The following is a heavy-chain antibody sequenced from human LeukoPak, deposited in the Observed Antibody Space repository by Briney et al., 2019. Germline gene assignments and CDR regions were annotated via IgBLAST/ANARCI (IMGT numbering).Heavy chain of an antibody. D-gene: IGHD1-26*01. CDR1: GFTFSNYV. CDR3: AKVHLEGASSLDQ. CDR2: ISYDGSNK. J-gene: IGHJ4*02. Sequence: GGSLRLSCAASGFTFSNYVMRWVRQAPGKRLGWVAAISYDGSNKYYADSVKGRFTISRDNSKNTLYLQMNSLRAEDTAVYYCAKVHLEGASSLDQWGQGTLVTVSS. V-gene: IGHV3-30*18.